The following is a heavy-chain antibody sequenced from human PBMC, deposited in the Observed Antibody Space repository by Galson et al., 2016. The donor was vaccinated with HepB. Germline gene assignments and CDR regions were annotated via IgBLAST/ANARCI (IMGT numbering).Heavy chain of an antibody. CDR3: AREEGSTSGWYVGMDV. Sequence: SLRLSCAASGFPFSTYVMTWVRQAPGKGLEWVSGINTGGRITYYADSVKGRFNISRNNAENTLYLQMNNLRVEDTAVYYCAREEGSTSGWYVGMDVWGQGTRVSVS. D-gene: IGHD6-19*01. CDR1: GFPFSTYV. V-gene: IGHV3-23*01. J-gene: IGHJ6*02. CDR2: INTGGRIT.